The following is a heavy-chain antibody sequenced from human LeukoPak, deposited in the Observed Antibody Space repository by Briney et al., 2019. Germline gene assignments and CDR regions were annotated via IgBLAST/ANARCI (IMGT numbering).Heavy chain of an antibody. J-gene: IGHJ4*02. CDR1: GFTFSHYA. V-gene: IGHV3-23*01. D-gene: IGHD4-17*01. Sequence: GGSLRLSCTASGFTFSHYAMAWVRQAAGKGLEWVSTISGSGGDTHYADSVKGRFAISRDNSKNTLYLQMNSLRSEDTAVYYCARGTQVYGDYVVNFDYWGQGTLVTVSS. CDR2: ISGSGGDT. CDR3: ARGTQVYGDYVVNFDY.